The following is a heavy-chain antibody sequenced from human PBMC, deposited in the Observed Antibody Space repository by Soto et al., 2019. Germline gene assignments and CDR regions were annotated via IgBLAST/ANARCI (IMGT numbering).Heavy chain of an antibody. CDR3: VSRIPSWVFDY. D-gene: IGHD2-21*01. Sequence: GGSLRLSCGASGLSVSDNYMGWVRQAPGRGLEWVSVMYAGGDTHYADSVKGRFTISRDKSENTLYLRMNSLRDEDTGVYFCVSRIPSWVFDYWGLGTLVTVSS. CDR2: MYAGGDT. J-gene: IGHJ4*01. CDR1: GLSVSDNY. V-gene: IGHV3-53*01.